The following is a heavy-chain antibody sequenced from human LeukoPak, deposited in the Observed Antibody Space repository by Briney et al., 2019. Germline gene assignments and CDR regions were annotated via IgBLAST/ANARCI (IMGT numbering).Heavy chain of an antibody. Sequence: SETLSLTCTVSGGSISSSSYYWGWIRQPPGKGLEWIGSIYYSGSTYYNPSLKSRVTISVDTSKNQFSLKLSSVTAADTAVYYCARHMVATPPYYFDYWGQGILVTVSS. CDR1: GGSISSSSYY. CDR3: ARHMVATPPYYFDY. CDR2: IYYSGST. J-gene: IGHJ4*02. V-gene: IGHV4-39*07. D-gene: IGHD5-12*01.